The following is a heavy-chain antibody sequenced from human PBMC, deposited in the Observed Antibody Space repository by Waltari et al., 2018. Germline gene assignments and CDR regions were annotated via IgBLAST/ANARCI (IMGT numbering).Heavy chain of an antibody. D-gene: IGHD6-6*01. Sequence: QLHLQESGPELVKPSEPLYLTCTVPSVSITSAADYWGWVRQPAGKGPAWIGNIYYSGSTYYNPSLESRVAISVDTSRNQFFLSLTSVTAADAAVYYCARAECSTSSCFFVSGFDPWGQGIHVTVSS. CDR2: IYYSGST. CDR3: ARAECSTSSCFFVSGFDP. J-gene: IGHJ5*02. V-gene: IGHV4-39*01. CDR1: SVSITSAADY.